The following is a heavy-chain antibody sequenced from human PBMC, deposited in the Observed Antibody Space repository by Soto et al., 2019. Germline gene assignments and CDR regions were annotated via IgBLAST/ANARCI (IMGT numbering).Heavy chain of an antibody. J-gene: IGHJ3*02. Sequence: QVQLVESGGGVVQPGRSLRLSCAASGFTFSNYAMYWVRQAPAKGLEWVAAISYDGSDKSYADSVKGRFTISRDNSKNTRYLQITGWGARAPVVYYCARRIAMAVPYGAFVTWGQGTMVTVPS. V-gene: IGHV3-30*03. CDR3: ARRIAMAVPYGAFVT. CDR1: GFTFSNYA. D-gene: IGHD6-19*01. CDR2: ISYDGSDK.